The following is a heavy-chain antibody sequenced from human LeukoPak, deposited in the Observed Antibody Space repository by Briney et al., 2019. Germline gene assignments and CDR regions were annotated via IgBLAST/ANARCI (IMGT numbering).Heavy chain of an antibody. CDR3: ARGRYFGFDF. CDR2: TYYRSKWNY. V-gene: IGHV6-1*01. CDR1: GDSFSTNSVA. J-gene: IGHJ3*01. D-gene: IGHD1-1*01. Sequence: SQTLSLTCAISGDSFSTNSVAWNWIRQSPSRGLEWLGRTYYRSKWNYDYAVSVKSRITINPDTSKNQFSLQLNSVTPYDTALYYCARGRYFGFDFWGQGTMVTVSS.